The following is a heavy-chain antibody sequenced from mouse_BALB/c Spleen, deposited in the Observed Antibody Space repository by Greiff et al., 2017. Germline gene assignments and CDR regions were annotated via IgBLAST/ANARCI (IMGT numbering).Heavy chain of an antibody. J-gene: IGHJ3*01. CDR1: GFNIKDYY. D-gene: IGHD2-3*01. CDR2: IDPENGVT. Sequence: VQLQQSGAELVRSGASVKLSCTASGFNIKDYYMHWVKQRPEQGLEWIGWIDPENGVTEYAPKFQGKATMTADTSSNTAYLQLSSLTSEDTAVYYCLDGYSFAYWGQGTLVTVSA. V-gene: IGHV14-4*02. CDR3: LDGYSFAY.